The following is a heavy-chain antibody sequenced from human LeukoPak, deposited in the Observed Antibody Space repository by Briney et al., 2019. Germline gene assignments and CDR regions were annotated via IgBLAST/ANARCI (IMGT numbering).Heavy chain of an antibody. V-gene: IGHV3-21*01. D-gene: IGHD3-22*01. Sequence: PGTSLRLSCAASGFTFSSYSMNWVRQAPGKGLEWVSSISSSSSYIYYADSVKGRFTISRDNAKNSLYLQMNSLRAEDTAVYYCARDPYYYDSSGKIDPWGQGTLVTVSS. CDR1: GFTFSSYS. CDR2: ISSSSSYI. CDR3: ARDPYYYDSSGKIDP. J-gene: IGHJ5*02.